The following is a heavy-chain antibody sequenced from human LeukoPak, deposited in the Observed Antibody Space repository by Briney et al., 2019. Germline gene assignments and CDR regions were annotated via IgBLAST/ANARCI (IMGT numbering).Heavy chain of an antibody. CDR3: AKDRGYSYGYPYFDS. Sequence: SGFTRSGGAVSRVRRAPGKGRECVSAITGSGGSIYYVDSVRGRFTISRDNSQSTLYLQMNSLRAEDTAVYFCAKDRGYSYGYPYFDSWGQGTLVTVSS. V-gene: IGHV3-23*01. CDR1: GFTRSGGA. J-gene: IGHJ4*02. CDR2: ITGSGGSI. D-gene: IGHD5-18*01.